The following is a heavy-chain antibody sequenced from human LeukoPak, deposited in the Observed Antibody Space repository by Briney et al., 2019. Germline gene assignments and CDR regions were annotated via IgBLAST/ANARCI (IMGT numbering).Heavy chain of an antibody. CDR3: ARGGRGYYYGSGSYN. Sequence: GGSLRLSCAASGFTVSSNYMSWVRQAPGKGLEWVSAISGSGGSTYYADSVKGRFTISRDNSKNTLYLQMNSLRAEDTAVYYCARGGRGYYYGSGSYNWGQGTLVTVSS. CDR1: GFTVSSNY. V-gene: IGHV3-23*01. J-gene: IGHJ4*02. D-gene: IGHD3-10*01. CDR2: ISGSGGST.